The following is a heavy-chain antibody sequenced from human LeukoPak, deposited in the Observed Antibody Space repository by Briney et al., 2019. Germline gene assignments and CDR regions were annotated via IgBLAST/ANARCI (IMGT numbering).Heavy chain of an antibody. CDR2: IYHSGST. D-gene: IGHD3-22*01. Sequence: PSETLSLTCAVSGGSISSSNWWSWVRQPPGKGLEWIGEIYHSGSTNYNPSLKSRVTISVDTSKNQFSLKLSSVTAADTAVYYCARGVRAVVITPFFDYWGQGTLVTVSS. CDR3: ARGVRAVVITPFFDY. CDR1: GGSISSSNW. J-gene: IGHJ4*02. V-gene: IGHV4-4*02.